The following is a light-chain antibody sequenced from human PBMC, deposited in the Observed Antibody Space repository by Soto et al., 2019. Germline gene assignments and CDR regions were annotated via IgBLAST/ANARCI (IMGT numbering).Light chain of an antibody. J-gene: IGLJ2*01. CDR3: SSYTNSETVV. Sequence: QSALTQPPSVSGSPGQSVTISCTGTSSDVGTYSRVSWYQQPPGTAPKLMIYEVSSRPSGVPDRFSGSKSGDTASLTISGLQAEDEADYYCSSYTNSETVVFGGGTKLTVL. CDR2: EVS. V-gene: IGLV2-18*02. CDR1: SSDVGTYSR.